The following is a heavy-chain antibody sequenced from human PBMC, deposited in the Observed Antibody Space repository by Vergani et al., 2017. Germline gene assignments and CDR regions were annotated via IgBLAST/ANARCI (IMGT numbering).Heavy chain of an antibody. CDR1: GFTFSSYA. Sequence: EVQLLESGGGLVQPGGSLRLSCAASGFTFSSYAMSWVRQAPGKGLEWVSAISGSGGSTYYADSVKGRFTISRDNSKNTLYLQMNSLRAEDTAVYYCARVLGYFGYGMDVWGQGTTVTVSS. V-gene: IGHV3-23*01. D-gene: IGHD3-9*01. J-gene: IGHJ6*02. CDR2: ISGSGGST. CDR3: ARVLGYFGYGMDV.